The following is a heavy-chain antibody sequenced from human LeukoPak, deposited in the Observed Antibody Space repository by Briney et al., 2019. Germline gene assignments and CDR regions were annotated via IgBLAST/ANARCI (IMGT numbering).Heavy chain of an antibody. Sequence: GRSLSLSCAASGFTFSSYYMSWVRQAPGKGLEWVANIRQDGSERYYVDSVKGRFTISRDNAKNSLYLQMNSLRAEDTAVYYCASSPYYYYYMDVWGKGTTVTVSS. CDR2: IRQDGSER. V-gene: IGHV3-7*01. CDR1: GFTFSSYY. CDR3: ASSPYYYYYMDV. J-gene: IGHJ6*03.